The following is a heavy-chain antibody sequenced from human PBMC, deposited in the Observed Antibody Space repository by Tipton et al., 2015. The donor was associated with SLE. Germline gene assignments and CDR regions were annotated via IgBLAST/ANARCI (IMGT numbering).Heavy chain of an antibody. Sequence: TLSLTCTVSGGSISTGGYYWSWIRQHPGKGLEWIGYIYNSGGTDYNPSLKSRVTISADTSKNQFSLRLTSVTAADTAVYYCATTRQHRWGQGTLVTVSS. CDR2: IYNSGGT. CDR3: ATTRQHR. CDR1: GGSISTGGYY. J-gene: IGHJ4*02. D-gene: IGHD2-21*01. V-gene: IGHV4-31*03.